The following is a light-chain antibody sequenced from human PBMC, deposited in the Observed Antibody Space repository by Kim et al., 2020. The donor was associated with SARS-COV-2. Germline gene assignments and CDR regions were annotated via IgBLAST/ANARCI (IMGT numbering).Light chain of an antibody. J-gene: IGKJ2*01. CDR2: DTS. Sequence: LSLSPGERATLSCRASQSVSSYLAWYQQKPGQPPRLLIYDTSNRATGIPARFSGSGSGTDFTLTISSLEPEDFAVYYCQQRYNWRTFGQGTKLEI. CDR3: QQRYNWRT. CDR1: QSVSSY. V-gene: IGKV3-11*01.